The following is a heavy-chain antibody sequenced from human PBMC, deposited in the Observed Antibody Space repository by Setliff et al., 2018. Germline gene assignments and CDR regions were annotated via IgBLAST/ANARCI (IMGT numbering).Heavy chain of an antibody. CDR1: GGSVNSGYDN. CDR2: INRRGST. J-gene: IGHJ6*04. Sequence: SETLSLTCTVSGGSVNSGYDNWNWLRQPAGKGLEWIGHINRRGSTNFTPSLKSRVTISADTSKNQFSLQLTSVTAADTAVYYCARARSRYYNFWSGEMDVWGKGTTVTVSS. CDR3: ARARSRYYNFWSGEMDV. V-gene: IGHV4-61*10. D-gene: IGHD3-3*01.